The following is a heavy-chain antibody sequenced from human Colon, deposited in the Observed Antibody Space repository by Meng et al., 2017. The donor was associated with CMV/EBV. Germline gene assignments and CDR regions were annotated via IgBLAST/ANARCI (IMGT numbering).Heavy chain of an antibody. CDR1: GFTFSNYW. CDR3: VRRKSGTLFDN. CDR2: IKEDGSEK. Sequence: GESLKISCAASGFTFSNYWMTWLRQAPGRGLELVAHIKEDGSEKYFVGSVKGRFTISRDNAKNSLYLQMDRLKVEDMAVYYCVRRKSGTLFDNWGQGTLVTVSS. J-gene: IGHJ4*02. V-gene: IGHV3-7*01. D-gene: IGHD1-26*01.